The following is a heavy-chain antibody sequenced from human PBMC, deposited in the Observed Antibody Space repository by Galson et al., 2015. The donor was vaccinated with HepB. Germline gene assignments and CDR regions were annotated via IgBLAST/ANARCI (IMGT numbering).Heavy chain of an antibody. CDR3: AHCKMRYNYRAFDY. D-gene: IGHD5-24*01. CDR2: IYWDDDK. J-gene: IGHJ4*02. V-gene: IGHV2-5*02. Sequence: PALVKPTQTLTLTCTFSRFSLSTSGVGVGWIRQPPGKALEWLALIYWDDDKRYSPSLKSRLTITKDTSKNQVVLTMTNMDPVDTATYYCAHCKMRYNYRAFDYWGQGTLVTVSS. CDR1: RFSLSTSGVG.